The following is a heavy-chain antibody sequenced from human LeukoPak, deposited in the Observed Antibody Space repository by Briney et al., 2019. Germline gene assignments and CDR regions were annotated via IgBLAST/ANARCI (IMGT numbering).Heavy chain of an antibody. CDR2: IYSGGST. V-gene: IGHV3-66*01. J-gene: IGHJ4*02. CDR3: ARGGPAAGRFDY. Sequence: PGGSLRLSCAASGFTFSSNYMSWVRQAPGKGLEWVSVIYSGGSTYYADSVKGRFTISRDNSKNTLYLQMNSLRGEDTAVYYCARGGPAAGRFDYWGQGTLVTVSS. CDR1: GFTFSSNY. D-gene: IGHD6-13*01.